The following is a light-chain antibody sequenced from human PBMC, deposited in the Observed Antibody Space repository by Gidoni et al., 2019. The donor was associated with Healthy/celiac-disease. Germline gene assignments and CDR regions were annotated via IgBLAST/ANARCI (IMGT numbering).Light chain of an antibody. Sequence: EMVMTQSPATLSVSTGERATLSCRASQSVSSNLAWYQQKPGQAPRLLIYGASTRATGIPARFSGSGSGTEFTLTISSLQSEDFAVYYCQQYNNWPPGTFGQGTKLEIK. J-gene: IGKJ2*01. CDR1: QSVSSN. CDR2: GAS. CDR3: QQYNNWPPGT. V-gene: IGKV3-15*01.